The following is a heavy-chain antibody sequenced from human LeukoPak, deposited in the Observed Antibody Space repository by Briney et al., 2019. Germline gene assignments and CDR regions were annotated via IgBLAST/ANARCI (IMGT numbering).Heavy chain of an antibody. CDR3: ARLRGNTMVEY. D-gene: IGHD3-10*01. Sequence: GGSLRLSCAASGFTFSSYWMSWVRQAPGKGLEWVSLIYNAVTYADSVKGRFTISRDDSKNTLNLQMNSLRADDTAVYYCARLRGNTMVEYWGQGTLVTVSS. CDR2: IYNAVT. V-gene: IGHV3-53*01. CDR1: GFTFSSYW. J-gene: IGHJ4*02.